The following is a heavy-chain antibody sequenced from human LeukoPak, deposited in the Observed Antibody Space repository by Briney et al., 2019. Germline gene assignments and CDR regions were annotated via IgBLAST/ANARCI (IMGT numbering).Heavy chain of an antibody. CDR2: IDPNCGGT. V-gene: IGHV1-2*02. CDR1: GYTFTGYN. Sequence: SVNVSCMASGYTFTGYNMHWVRQAPGQGLEWMGWIDPNCGGTNYAQKFQGRVTMTRDTSINTAYIELSRLRSDDTAMYYCARDWFDPWGQGTLVTVSS. J-gene: IGHJ5*02. CDR3: ARDWFDP.